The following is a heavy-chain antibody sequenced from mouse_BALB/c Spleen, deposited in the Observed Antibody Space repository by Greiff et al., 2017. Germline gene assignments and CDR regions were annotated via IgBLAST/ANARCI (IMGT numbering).Heavy chain of an antibody. J-gene: IGHJ4*01. CDR1: GFNIKDTY. CDR3: ASYGSSPYAMDY. V-gene: IGHV14-3*02. CDR2: IDPANGNT. D-gene: IGHD1-1*01. Sequence: EVQLQQSGAELVKPGASVKLSCTASGFNIKDTYMHWVKQRPEQGLEWIGRIDPANGNTKYDPKFQGKATITADTSSNTAYLQLSSLTSEDTAVYYCASYGSSPYAMDYWGQGTSVTVSS.